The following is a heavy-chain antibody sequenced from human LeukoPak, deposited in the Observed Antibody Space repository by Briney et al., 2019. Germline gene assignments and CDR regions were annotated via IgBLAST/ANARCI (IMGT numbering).Heavy chain of an antibody. D-gene: IGHD3-10*01. V-gene: IGHV3-7*04. CDR3: ARYHFYYGSGSYSN. CDR1: GFTCSIYW. J-gene: IGHJ4*02. CDR2: IKQDGSEK. Sequence: GGSLRLSCAASGFTCSIYWMSCLRQAPGKGLEWVANIKQDGSEKYYVDSVKGRFTISRDNAKNSLYLQMTSLRVEETAVYSCARYHFYYGSGSYSNWGQGTLVTVSS.